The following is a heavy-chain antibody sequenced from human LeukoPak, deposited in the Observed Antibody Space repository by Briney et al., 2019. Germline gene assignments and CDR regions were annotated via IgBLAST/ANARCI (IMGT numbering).Heavy chain of an antibody. V-gene: IGHV3-7*01. CDR1: GFTFSSYA. CDR3: AKAGLLWFGESWMDV. CDR2: IKEDGSES. J-gene: IGHJ6*02. D-gene: IGHD3-10*01. Sequence: GGSLRLSCAASGFTFSSYAMSWVRQAPGKGLEWVANIKEDGSESHYVDSVKGRFTISRDNAKNSLYLQMNYLRAEDTAVYFCAKAGLLWFGESWMDVWGQGTTVTVSS.